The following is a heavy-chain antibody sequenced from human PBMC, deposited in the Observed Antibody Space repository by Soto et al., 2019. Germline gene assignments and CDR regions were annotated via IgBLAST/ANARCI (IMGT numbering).Heavy chain of an antibody. D-gene: IGHD3-22*01. Sequence: GGSLRLSCTASGFTFGDYAMSWFRQAPGKGLEWVGFIRSKAYGGTTEYAASVKGRFTISRDDSKSIAYLLMNSLKTEDTAVYYCTRDRSSFYYDSSGYGYFDFWGQGNLVTFSS. V-gene: IGHV3-49*03. J-gene: IGHJ4*02. CDR2: IRSKAYGGTT. CDR3: TRDRSSFYYDSSGYGYFDF. CDR1: GFTFGDYA.